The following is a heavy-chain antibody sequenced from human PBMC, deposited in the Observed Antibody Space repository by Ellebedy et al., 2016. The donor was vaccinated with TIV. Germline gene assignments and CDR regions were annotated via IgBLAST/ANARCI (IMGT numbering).Heavy chain of an antibody. CDR1: GFNFRSYW. D-gene: IGHD4-17*01. Sequence: PSETLSLTCAASGFNFRSYWMTWVRQAPGKGVEWVAKIRQEGDEIYYVESVKGRFTISRDNAKNSLFLQMNSLRVEDTAVYYCARRASYGDYAVQVNPWFDPWGQGTLVTVSS. J-gene: IGHJ5*02. CDR3: ARRASYGDYAVQVNPWFDP. V-gene: IGHV3-7*01. CDR2: IRQEGDEI.